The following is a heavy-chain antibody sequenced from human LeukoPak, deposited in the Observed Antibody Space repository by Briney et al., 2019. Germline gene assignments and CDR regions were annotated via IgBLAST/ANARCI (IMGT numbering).Heavy chain of an antibody. D-gene: IGHD2-15*01. CDR3: AIQINCSGGSCYPYYFDY. V-gene: IGHV4-34*01. CDR1: GGSLSGYY. CDR2: INHSGST. J-gene: IGHJ4*02. Sequence: PSETLSLTCAVYGGSLSGYYWSWIRQPPGKGLEWIGEINHSGSTNYNPSLKSRVTISVDTSKNQFSLKLSSVTAADTAVYYCAIQINCSGGSCYPYYFDYWGQGTLVTVSS.